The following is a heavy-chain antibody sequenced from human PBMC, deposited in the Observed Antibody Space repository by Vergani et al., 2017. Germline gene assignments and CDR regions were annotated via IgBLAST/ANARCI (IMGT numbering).Heavy chain of an antibody. CDR3: ARDGSGYYPDRGMDV. Sequence: EVQLVESGGGLVQPGGSLRLSCAASGFTFSSYWMSWVRQAPGKGLEWVANIKQDGSGKYYVDSVKGRFTISRDNAKNSLYLQMNSLRAEDTAVYYCARDGSGYYPDRGMDVWGQGTTVTVSS. J-gene: IGHJ6*02. V-gene: IGHV3-7*03. CDR1: GFTFSSYW. CDR2: IKQDGSGK. D-gene: IGHD3-22*01.